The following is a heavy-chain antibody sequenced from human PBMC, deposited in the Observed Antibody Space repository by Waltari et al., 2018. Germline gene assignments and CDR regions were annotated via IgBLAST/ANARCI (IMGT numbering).Heavy chain of an antibody. CDR3: AKNGRNTMIGAGFDI. J-gene: IGHJ3*02. CDR2: IWYDGSNK. Sequence: QVQLVESGGGVVQPGRSLRLACAASGFTFSSYGMPLVRQAPGKGLEWVAVIWYDGSNKYYADSVKGRFTISRDNSKNTLYLQMNSLRAEDTAVYYCAKNGRNTMIGAGFDIWGQGTMVTVSS. CDR1: GFTFSSYG. V-gene: IGHV3-33*06. D-gene: IGHD3-22*01.